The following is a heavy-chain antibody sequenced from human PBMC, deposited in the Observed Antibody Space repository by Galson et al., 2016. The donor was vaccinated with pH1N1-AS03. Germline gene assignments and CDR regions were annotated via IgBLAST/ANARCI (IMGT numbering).Heavy chain of an antibody. J-gene: IGHJ4*02. D-gene: IGHD3-22*01. Sequence: SETLSLTCTVSGASVNTKNYYWTWIRQSPEKGLEWIGYVFYTGATNYNPSLQSRLTVSIDKSKNQFSLKLSSVTAADTAVYFCARGNDYYDSPGYRQPLDYWGPGTLVTVSS. V-gene: IGHV4-61*01. CDR2: VFYTGAT. CDR1: GASVNTKNYY. CDR3: ARGNDYYDSPGYRQPLDY.